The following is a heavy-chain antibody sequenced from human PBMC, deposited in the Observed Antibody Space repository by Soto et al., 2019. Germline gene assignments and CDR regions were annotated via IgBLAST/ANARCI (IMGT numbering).Heavy chain of an antibody. Sequence: GGSLRLSCAASGFTFSSYEMNWVRQAPGKWLEWVSYISSSGSTIYYADSVKGRFTISRDNAKNSLYLQMNSLRAEDTAVYYCARYSSGWYYYYYYGMDVWGQGXTVTVSS. J-gene: IGHJ6*02. CDR2: ISSSGSTI. CDR3: ARYSSGWYYYYYYGMDV. D-gene: IGHD6-19*01. CDR1: GFTFSSYE. V-gene: IGHV3-48*03.